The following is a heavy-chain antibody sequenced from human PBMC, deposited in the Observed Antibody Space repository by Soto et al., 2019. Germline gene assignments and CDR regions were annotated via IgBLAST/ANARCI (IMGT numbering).Heavy chain of an antibody. J-gene: IGHJ6*02. Sequence: GGSLRLSCAASGFTFSGSAMHWVRQASGKGLEWVGRIRSKANSYATAYAASVKGRFTISRDDSKNTAYLQMNSLKTEDTAVYYCTRSTRTLYSMDVWGQGTTVTVSS. CDR2: IRSKANSYAT. D-gene: IGHD3-16*02. CDR3: TRSTRTLYSMDV. CDR1: GFTFSGSA. V-gene: IGHV3-73*01.